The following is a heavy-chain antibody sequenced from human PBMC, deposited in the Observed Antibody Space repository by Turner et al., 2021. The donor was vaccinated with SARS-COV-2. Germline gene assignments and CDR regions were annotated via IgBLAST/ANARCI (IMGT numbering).Heavy chain of an antibody. J-gene: IGHJ4*02. Sequence: EVQLVESGGGLVQAGGSLRPSCAASGFPLATYEMNWVRPAPGKGLEWVSYISRSASTIYYADSVKGRFTISRDNAKNSLYLQMNSLRAEDTALYYCARVYSSSSGKGVDYWGQGTLVTVSS. D-gene: IGHD6-13*01. CDR3: ARVYSSSSGKGVDY. CDR1: GFPLATYE. V-gene: IGHV3-48*03. CDR2: ISRSASTI.